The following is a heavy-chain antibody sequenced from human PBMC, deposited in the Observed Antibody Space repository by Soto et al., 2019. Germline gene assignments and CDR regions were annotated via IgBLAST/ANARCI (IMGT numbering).Heavy chain of an antibody. Sequence: GSLRLSCAASGFTFSSYSMNWVRQAPGKGLEWVSYISSSSSTIYYADSVKGRFTISRDNAKNSLYLQMNSLRDEDTAVYYCARDGGGYSYGLYYYYGMDVWGHGTTVTVSS. CDR1: GFTFSSYS. V-gene: IGHV3-48*02. J-gene: IGHJ6*02. CDR2: ISSSSSTI. CDR3: ARDGGGYSYGLYYYYGMDV. D-gene: IGHD5-18*01.